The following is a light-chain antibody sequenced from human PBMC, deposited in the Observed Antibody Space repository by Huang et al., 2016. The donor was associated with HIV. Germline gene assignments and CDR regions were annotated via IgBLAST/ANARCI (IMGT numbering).Light chain of an antibody. Sequence: DIVLTQSPATLSLSPGERATLSCRASQSVTTYLAWYQQKPGQAPRLLIFDATNWASGIPARFRGSGFGTDFTLTISSLEPEDFAVYYCQQRSIWPRTFGQGTKVEIK. CDR1: QSVTTY. CDR3: QQRSIWPRT. V-gene: IGKV3-11*01. J-gene: IGKJ2*01. CDR2: DAT.